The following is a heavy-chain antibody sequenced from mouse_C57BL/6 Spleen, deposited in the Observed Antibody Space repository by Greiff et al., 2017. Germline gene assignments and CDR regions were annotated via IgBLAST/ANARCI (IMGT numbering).Heavy chain of an antibody. V-gene: IGHV5-16*01. CDR3: ARESRAAVAGGYYFDY. Sequence: EVQLVESEGGLVQPGSSMKLSCTASGFTFSDYYMAWVRQVPEKGLEWVANINYDGSSTYYLDSLKSRFIISRDNAKNILYLQMSSLKSEDTATDYWARESRAAVAGGYYFDYWGQGTTLTVSS. D-gene: IGHD1-1*01. J-gene: IGHJ2*01. CDR1: GFTFSDYY. CDR2: INYDGSST.